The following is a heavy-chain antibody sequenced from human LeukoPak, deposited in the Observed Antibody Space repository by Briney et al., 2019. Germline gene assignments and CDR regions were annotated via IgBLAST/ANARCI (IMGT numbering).Heavy chain of an antibody. Sequence: GGSLRLSCAASGFTFSSYWMHWVRQAPGKGLVWVSRINSDGSSTSYADSVKGRFTISRDNAKNTLYLQMNSLRGEDTAVYYCAKEKATGTINYGLDVWGQGTTVTVSS. CDR1: GFTFSSYW. D-gene: IGHD1-1*01. V-gene: IGHV3-74*01. CDR3: AKEKATGTINYGLDV. J-gene: IGHJ6*02. CDR2: INSDGSST.